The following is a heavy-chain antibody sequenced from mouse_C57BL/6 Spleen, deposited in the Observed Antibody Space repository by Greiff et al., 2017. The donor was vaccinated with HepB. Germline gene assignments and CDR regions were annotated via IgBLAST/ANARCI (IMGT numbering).Heavy chain of an antibody. CDR3: AKNGYGNYDYYAMDY. Sequence: QVQLQQSGPGLVQPSQSLSITCTVSGFSLTSYGVHWVRQSPGKGLEWLGVIWRGGSTDYNAAFMSRLSITKDNSKSQVFFKMNSLQADDTAIYYCAKNGYGNYDYYAMDYWGQGTSVTVSS. V-gene: IGHV2-5*01. J-gene: IGHJ4*01. CDR2: IWRGGST. CDR1: GFSLTSYG. D-gene: IGHD2-1*01.